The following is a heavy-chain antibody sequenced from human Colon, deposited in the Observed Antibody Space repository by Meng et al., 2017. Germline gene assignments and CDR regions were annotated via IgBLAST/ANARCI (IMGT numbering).Heavy chain of an antibody. D-gene: IGHD4-17*01. J-gene: IGHJ2*01. CDR2: IFYTGST. Sequence: VQLKESGPGLVKPSQTLSLTCTVSGGSVSSGGYYWSWIRQRPGKGLEYIGYIFYTGSTYYSPSLKSRLTFSLDTSKNQFSLKLDFATAADTAVYYCAGARATVTTLEPFNLWGRGTLVTVSS. CDR3: AGARATVTTLEPFNL. CDR1: GGSVSSGGYY. V-gene: IGHV4-31*03.